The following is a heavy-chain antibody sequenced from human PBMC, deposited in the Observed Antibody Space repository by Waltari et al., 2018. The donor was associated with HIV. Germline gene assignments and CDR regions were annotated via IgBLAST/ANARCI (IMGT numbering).Heavy chain of an antibody. CDR3: AGCGYSYAVD. CDR1: GGSISSSSYH. J-gene: IGHJ4*02. D-gene: IGHD5-18*01. V-gene: IGHV4-39*01. CDR2: IYYSGST. Sequence: QLQLQESGPGLVKPSETLSLTCTVPGGSISSSSYHWGWLRQPPGKGLEWIGSIYYSGSTYYNPSLKSRVTISVDTSKNQFSLKLSSVTAADTAVYYCAGCGYSYAVDWGQGTLVTVSS.